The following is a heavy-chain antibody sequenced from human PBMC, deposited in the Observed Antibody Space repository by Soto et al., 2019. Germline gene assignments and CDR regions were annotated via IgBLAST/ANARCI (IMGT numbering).Heavy chain of an antibody. V-gene: IGHV1-69*12. J-gene: IGHJ4*02. CDR3: VRVVAIPGYPDN. D-gene: IGHD5-12*01. Sequence: QVQLLRLGVGLRKLGSWVRVSSKLLEGPSGGILLVWGGRALDQGLEWMGGIVPIVDTSTYAQKFQGRVTITADESTSTVYMELSSLRSDDTAVYYCVRVVAIPGYPDNWGQGTLVTVSS. CDR2: IVPIVDTS. CDR1: EGPSGGIL.